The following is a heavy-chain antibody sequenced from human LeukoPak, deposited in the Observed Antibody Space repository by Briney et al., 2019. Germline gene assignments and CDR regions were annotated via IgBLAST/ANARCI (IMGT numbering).Heavy chain of an antibody. CDR1: GFTFDDYA. CDR3: AKDIGYSSSVIDY. V-gene: IGHV3-9*01. J-gene: IGHJ4*02. D-gene: IGHD6-6*01. CDR2: ISWNSGSI. Sequence: GRSLRLSCAASGFTFDDYAMHWVRQAPGKGLEWVSGISWNSGSIGYADSVKGRFTISRDNAKNSLYLQMNSLRAEDTALYYCAKDIGYSSSVIDYRGQGTLVTVSS.